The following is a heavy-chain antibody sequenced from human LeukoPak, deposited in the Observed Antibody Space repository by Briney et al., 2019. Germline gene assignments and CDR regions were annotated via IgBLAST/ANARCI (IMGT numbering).Heavy chain of an antibody. CDR3: ARALWFGELVSWFDP. V-gene: IGHV1-18*01. Sequence: GASVKVSCKASGYTFTSYGISWVRQAPGQGLEWMGWISAYNGNTNYAQKLQGRVTMTTDTSTSTAYMELRSLRSDDTAVYYCARALWFGELVSWFDPWGQGTLVTVSS. CDR2: ISAYNGNT. CDR1: GYTFTSYG. J-gene: IGHJ5*02. D-gene: IGHD3-10*01.